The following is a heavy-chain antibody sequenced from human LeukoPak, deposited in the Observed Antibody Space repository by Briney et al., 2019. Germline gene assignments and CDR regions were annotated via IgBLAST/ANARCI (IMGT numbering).Heavy chain of an antibody. CDR3: ARDQSYYRV. D-gene: IGHD2-21*01. Sequence: GGSLRLSCAASGFTFSDYCITWIRQAPGKGLEWVSGISSSGTAIYYADSVKGRFTISRDNAKNSLYLQMSSLRAEDTAMYYCARDQSYYRVWGQGTLVTVSS. CDR2: ISSSGTAI. CDR1: GFTFSDYC. J-gene: IGHJ4*02. V-gene: IGHV3-11*01.